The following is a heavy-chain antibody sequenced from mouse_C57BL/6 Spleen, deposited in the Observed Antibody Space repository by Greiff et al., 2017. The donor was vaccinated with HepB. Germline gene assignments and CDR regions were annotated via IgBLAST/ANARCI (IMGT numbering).Heavy chain of an antibody. D-gene: IGHD1-1*01. V-gene: IGHV8-12*01. CDR1: GFSLSTSGMG. CDR2: IYWDDDK. Sequence: QVTLKVSGPGILQSSQTLSLTCSFSGFSLSTSGMGVSWIRQPSGKGLEWLAHIYWDDDKRYNPSLKSRLTISKDTSRNQVFLKITSVDTADTATYSCARSPYYYGSRGYAMDYWGQGTSVTVSS. J-gene: IGHJ4*01. CDR3: ARSPYYYGSRGYAMDY.